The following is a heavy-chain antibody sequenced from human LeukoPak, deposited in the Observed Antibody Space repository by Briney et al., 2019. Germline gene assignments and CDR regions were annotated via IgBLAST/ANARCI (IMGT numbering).Heavy chain of an antibody. D-gene: IGHD6-19*01. CDR2: ISSSSSYI. J-gene: IGHJ4*02. V-gene: IGHV3-21*01. Sequence: PGGSLRLSCAASGFTFSSYSMNWVRQAPGKGLEWVSSISSSSSYIYYADSVKGRFTISRDNAKNSLYLQINSLRAEDTAVYYCARGVAGTFDYWGQGTLVTVSS. CDR1: GFTFSSYS. CDR3: ARGVAGTFDY.